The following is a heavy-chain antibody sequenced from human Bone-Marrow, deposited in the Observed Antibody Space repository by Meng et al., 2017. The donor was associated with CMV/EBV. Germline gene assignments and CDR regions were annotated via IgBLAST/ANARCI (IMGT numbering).Heavy chain of an antibody. Sequence: SVKVSCKASGGTFSSYAISWVRQAPGQGLEWMGGIIPILGIANYAQKFQGRVTITADKSTSTAYMELSSLRSEDTAVYYCARRWNHDSFDIWGQGTMVTVSS. J-gene: IGHJ3*02. CDR3: ARRWNHDSFDI. CDR1: GGTFSSYA. CDR2: IIPILGIA. V-gene: IGHV1-69*10. D-gene: IGHD1-1*01.